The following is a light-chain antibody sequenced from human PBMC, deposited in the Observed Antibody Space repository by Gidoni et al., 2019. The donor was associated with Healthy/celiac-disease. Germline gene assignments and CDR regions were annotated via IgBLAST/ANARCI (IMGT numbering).Light chain of an antibody. V-gene: IGKV1-39*01. J-gene: IGKJ3*01. CDR1: QSISSY. CDR3: QQSYSTLLFT. CDR2: AAY. Sequence: PSRPPPSASVGDRVTITCRASQSISSYLSWYQQKPGKAPKLLIYAAYSLQSGVPSRFSGSGSGTDFTLTISSMQPEDFVSYYCQQSYSTLLFTFGPGTKVDIK.